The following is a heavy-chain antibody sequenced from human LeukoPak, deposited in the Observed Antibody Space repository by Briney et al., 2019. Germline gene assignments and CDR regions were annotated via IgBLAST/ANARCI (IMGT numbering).Heavy chain of an antibody. Sequence: GGSLRLSCAASGFTFTSYAMSWVRPAPGKGLEWVSAISGSGGSTYYADSVKGRFTISRDNSKNTLYLQMNSLRAEDTAVYYCAKERRITMVRGVINCGQGTLVTVSS. CDR1: GFTFTSYA. CDR2: ISGSGGST. CDR3: AKERRITMVRGVIN. V-gene: IGHV3-23*01. J-gene: IGHJ4*02. D-gene: IGHD3-10*01.